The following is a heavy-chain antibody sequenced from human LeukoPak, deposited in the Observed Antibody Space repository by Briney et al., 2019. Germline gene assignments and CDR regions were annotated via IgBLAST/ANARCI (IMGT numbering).Heavy chain of an antibody. J-gene: IGHJ4*02. CDR3: ARGYYGSGRLDS. V-gene: IGHV4-4*02. D-gene: IGHD3-10*01. CDR2: IYQSGNT. Sequence: PSETLSLTCAVSGGSISSRNWWNWVRQPPGKGLEWIGEIYQSGNTNRNPSLQSRVTISVDTPKNKFSLKLTSVTAADTALYYCARGYYGSGRLDSWGQGILVTVSS. CDR1: GGSISSRNW.